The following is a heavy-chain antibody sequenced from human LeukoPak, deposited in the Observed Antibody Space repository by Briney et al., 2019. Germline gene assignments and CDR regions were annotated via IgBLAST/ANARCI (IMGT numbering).Heavy chain of an antibody. CDR1: GYTFTGYY. V-gene: IGHV1-2*02. CDR2: INPNSGGT. CDR3: ARDSGGTTYYYDSSGKIDY. Sequence: ASVKVSRKASGYTFTGYYMHWVRQAPGQGLEWMGWINPNSGGTNYAQKFQGRVTMTRDTSISTAYMELSRLRSDDTAVYYCARDSGGTTYYYDSSGKIDYWGQGTLVTVSS. J-gene: IGHJ4*02. D-gene: IGHD3-22*01.